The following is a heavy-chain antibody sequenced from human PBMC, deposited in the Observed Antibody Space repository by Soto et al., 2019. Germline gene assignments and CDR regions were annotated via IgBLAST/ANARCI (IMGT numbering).Heavy chain of an antibody. Sequence: QLVQSGAEVKKPGASVKVSCKASGYTFTSHGISWVRQAPGQGLEWMGWVSGYNGNTNYAQKFQGRVTMTTDTSTTTAYMELRSLKSDDTAVYYCARDLGAKVYYWGQGTLVTVSS. CDR3: ARDLGAKVYY. CDR1: GYTFTSHG. J-gene: IGHJ4*02. CDR2: VSGYNGNT. D-gene: IGHD3-16*01. V-gene: IGHV1-18*01.